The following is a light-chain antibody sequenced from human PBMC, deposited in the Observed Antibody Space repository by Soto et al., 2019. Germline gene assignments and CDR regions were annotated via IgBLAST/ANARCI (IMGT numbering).Light chain of an antibody. V-gene: IGKV1-33*01. Sequence: DIQMTQAPSSLSASVGDRVTITCLASHDIGNYLNWYQQKPGKAPKLLIYYASNLETGVSSRFSGSGSGTDFTFTISGLQPEDIATYFCQQYENLPRFIFGPGTKVDIK. CDR2: YAS. J-gene: IGKJ3*01. CDR1: HDIGNY. CDR3: QQYENLPRFI.